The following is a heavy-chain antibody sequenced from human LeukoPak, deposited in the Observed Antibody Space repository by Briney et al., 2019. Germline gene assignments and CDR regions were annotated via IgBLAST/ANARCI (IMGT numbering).Heavy chain of an antibody. CDR2: IKQDGSEE. V-gene: IGHV3-7*05. CDR1: GFTFSTYE. J-gene: IGHJ4*02. D-gene: IGHD3-10*01. Sequence: PGGSLRLSCAASGFTFSTYEMNWVRQAPGKGLEWVANIKQDGSEEYYVDSVKGRFTISRDNAKNSVYLQMNSLRAEDTAVYYCVRLRRYYGSGTSFDYWGQGTLVTVSS. CDR3: VRLRRYYGSGTSFDY.